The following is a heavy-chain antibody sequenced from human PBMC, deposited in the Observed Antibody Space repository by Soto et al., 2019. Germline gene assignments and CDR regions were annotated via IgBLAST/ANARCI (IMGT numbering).Heavy chain of an antibody. CDR1: GFTISDHY. V-gene: IGHV3-11*01. CDR2: ISGSGNSV. CDR3: SREPRLMDV. J-gene: IGHJ6*02. Sequence: QVHLAESGGGLVKPGGSLRVSCAASGFTISDHYMTWIRQAPGKGLESVAYISGSGNSVNYAVSVKGRFTISRDNAKNSLYLQMNSLRADDTAIYYCSREPRLMDVWGQGTTVTVSS. D-gene: IGHD3-22*01.